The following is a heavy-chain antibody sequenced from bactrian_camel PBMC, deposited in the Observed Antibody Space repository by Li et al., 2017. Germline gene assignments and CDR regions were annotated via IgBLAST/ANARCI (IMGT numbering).Heavy chain of an antibody. Sequence: DVQLVESGGGLVQAGGSLRLSCAASGDTYSGNCMGWFRQAPGKEREGVAAIYTLYGTPWYADSVKGRFNISQDNTKNTVYLQMNSLKPEDTAMYYCAARHLVYASCTSPVGIGPNQNNYWGQGTQVTVS. J-gene: IGHJ4*01. CDR1: GDTYSGNC. CDR3: AARHLVYASCTSPVGIGPNQNNY. D-gene: IGHD1*01. CDR2: IYTLYGTP. V-gene: IGHV3S40*01.